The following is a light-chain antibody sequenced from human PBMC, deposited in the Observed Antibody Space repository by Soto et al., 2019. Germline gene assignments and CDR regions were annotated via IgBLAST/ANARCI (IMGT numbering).Light chain of an antibody. CDR1: SSNIGAGFD. CDR2: GNT. Sequence: QPVLTQPPSVSGAPGQRVTISCTGSSSNIGAGFDVHWYLQLPGTAPKLLIYGNTNRPSGVPDRFSGSKSGSSASLAITGLQAEDEADYYCQDNGSSLPAFVFGAGTKLTVL. J-gene: IGLJ1*01. V-gene: IGLV1-40*01. CDR3: QDNGSSLPAFV.